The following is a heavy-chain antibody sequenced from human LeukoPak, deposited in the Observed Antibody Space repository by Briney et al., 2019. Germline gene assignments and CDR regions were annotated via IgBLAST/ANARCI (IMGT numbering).Heavy chain of an antibody. CDR2: ITGSGGST. V-gene: IGHV3-23*01. CDR3: AKLGISDGIDY. J-gene: IGHJ4*02. Sequence: GGSLRLSCSASGFTFSSHAMTWVRQAPGKGLEWGSSITGSGGSTFYAASVKGRFTISRDNSKNTLYLQMNSLRAEDTAVYYCAKLGISDGIDYWGQGTLVTVSS. D-gene: IGHD1-14*01. CDR1: GFTFSSHA.